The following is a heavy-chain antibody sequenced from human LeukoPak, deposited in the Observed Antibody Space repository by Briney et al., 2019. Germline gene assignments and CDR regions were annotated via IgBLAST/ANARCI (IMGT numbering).Heavy chain of an antibody. CDR1: GFTFSSYW. CDR2: ISTDGSSQ. V-gene: IGHV3-74*01. J-gene: IGHJ4*02. CDR3: ARDFLWGSGSR. Sequence: GGSLRLSCAASGFTFSSYWMHWVRPAPGKGLVWVSRISTDGSSQSYADFVKGRFTISRDNAKNTLFLQMNSLRAEDTAVYYCARDFLWGSGSRWGQGTLVTVSS. D-gene: IGHD3-10*01.